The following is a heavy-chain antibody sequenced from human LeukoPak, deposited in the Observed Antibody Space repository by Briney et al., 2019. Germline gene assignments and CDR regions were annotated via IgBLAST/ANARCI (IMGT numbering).Heavy chain of an antibody. V-gene: IGHV3-15*01. D-gene: IGHD3-10*01. J-gene: IGHJ3*02. CDR3: ATEGGSGSYYGDDAFDM. CDR2: VKSKADDGTT. CDR1: GFTFSSFA. Sequence: GGSLRLSCAASGFTFSSFAMSWVRQAPGKGLEWVGRVKSKADDGTTDYAAPVQGRFTISRDDSKNTLSLQMNSLKTEDTAVYYCATEGGSGSYYGDDAFDMWGQGTMVTVSS.